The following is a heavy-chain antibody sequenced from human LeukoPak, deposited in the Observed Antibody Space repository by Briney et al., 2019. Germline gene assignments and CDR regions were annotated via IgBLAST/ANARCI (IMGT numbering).Heavy chain of an antibody. D-gene: IGHD4-11*01. CDR1: GFTFSSYA. Sequence: PGGSLRLSCAASGFTFSSYAMHWVRQAPGKGLEWVAVISYDGSNKYHADSVKGRFTISRDNSKNTLYLQMNSLRAEDTAVYYCARALGTTVTSAYYYYYYGMDVWGQGTTVTVSS. CDR2: ISYDGSNK. J-gene: IGHJ6*02. V-gene: IGHV3-30-3*01. CDR3: ARALGTTVTSAYYYYYYGMDV.